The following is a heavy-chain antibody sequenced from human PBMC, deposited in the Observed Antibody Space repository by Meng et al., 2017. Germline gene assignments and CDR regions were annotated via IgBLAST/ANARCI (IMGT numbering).Heavy chain of an antibody. CDR2: INPNSGGT. V-gene: IGHV1-2*06. CDR1: GYTFTGYY. CDR3: AREIAVAGNVYFDY. D-gene: IGHD6-19*01. Sequence: QVQVGDAGAEGKKAGASVKVSCKASGYTFTGYYMHWVRQAPGQGLEWMGRINPNSGGTNYAQKFQGRVTMTRDTSISTAYMELSRLRSDDTAVYYCAREIAVAGNVYFDYWGQGTLVTVSS. J-gene: IGHJ4*02.